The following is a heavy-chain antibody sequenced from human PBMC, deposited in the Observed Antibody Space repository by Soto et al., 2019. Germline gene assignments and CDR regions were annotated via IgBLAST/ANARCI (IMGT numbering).Heavy chain of an antibody. Sequence: EVQLLESGGDLVQPGGSLRLSCIASGFTFSRYAMAWVRQAPGKGLEWVSGISGSGGSTYYADSVKGRFTISRDNSKYAPDLQMNSRRGEDTVVYCCVKDLRDIVPVSPTATCNWGQGTLVTVST. V-gene: IGHV3-23*01. J-gene: IGHJ4*02. CDR2: ISGSGGST. CDR3: VKDLRDIVPVSPTATCN. D-gene: IGHD2-8*01. CDR1: GFTFSRYA.